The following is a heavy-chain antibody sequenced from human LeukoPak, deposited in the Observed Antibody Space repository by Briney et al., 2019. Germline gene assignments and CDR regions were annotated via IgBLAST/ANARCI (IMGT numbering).Heavy chain of an antibody. CDR1: GGSFSGYY. V-gene: IGHV4-34*01. Sequence: SETLSLTCAVSGGSFSGYYCSWIRQPPGKGLEWIGEINHSGSTNYNPSLTSRVTISVGTSTNQFSLKLSSVTAADTAVYYCARRGVGSSCLNNPILNWFDPWGQGALVTVSS. D-gene: IGHD6-13*01. CDR2: INHSGST. J-gene: IGHJ5*02. CDR3: ARRGVGSSCLNNPILNWFDP.